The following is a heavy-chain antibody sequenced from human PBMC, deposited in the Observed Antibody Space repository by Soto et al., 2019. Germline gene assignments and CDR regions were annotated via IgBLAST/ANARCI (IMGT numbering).Heavy chain of an antibody. CDR1: GGSISSGGYY. D-gene: IGHD6-13*01. V-gene: IGHV4-31*03. J-gene: IGHJ4*02. CDR3: ARVVSGQQLVQGYFDY. Sequence: PSETLSLTCTVSGGSISSGGYYWSWIRQHPGKGLEWIGYIYYSGSTYYNPSLKSRVTISVDTSKNQFSLKLSSVTAADTAVYYCARVVSGQQLVQGYFDYWGQGTLVTVSS. CDR2: IYYSGST.